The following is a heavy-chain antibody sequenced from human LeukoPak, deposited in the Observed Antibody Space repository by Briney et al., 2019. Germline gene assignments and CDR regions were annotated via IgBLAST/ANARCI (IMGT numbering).Heavy chain of an antibody. CDR3: ARDQGKDYYYYYYYMDV. Sequence: ASVKVSCKASVYTFTGYYMHWVPQAPGQGLEWMGWINPNSGGTNYAQKFQGRVTMTRDTSISTAYMELSRLRSDDTAVYYCARDQGKDYYYYYYYMDVWGKGTTVTVSS. V-gene: IGHV1-2*02. J-gene: IGHJ6*03. CDR1: VYTFTGYY. CDR2: INPNSGGT. D-gene: IGHD3-16*01.